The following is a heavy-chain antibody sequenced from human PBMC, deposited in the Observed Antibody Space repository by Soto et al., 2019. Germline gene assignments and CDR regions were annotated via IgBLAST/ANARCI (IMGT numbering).Heavy chain of an antibody. Sequence: GSLRLSCGASVFTFSNYGMSWVRQAPGKGLEWVSSITSGSDYIYYADSLRGRFTISRDNAKNSLFLQMNRLRVEDTAVYYCARVDGYTYPNDYWGQGTLVTVSS. CDR2: ITSGSDYI. D-gene: IGHD5-12*01. J-gene: IGHJ4*02. CDR1: VFTFSNYG. CDR3: ARVDGYTYPNDY. V-gene: IGHV3-21*01.